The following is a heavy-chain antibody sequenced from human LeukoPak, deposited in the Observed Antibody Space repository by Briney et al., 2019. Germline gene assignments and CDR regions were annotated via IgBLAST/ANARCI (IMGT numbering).Heavy chain of an antibody. Sequence: GASVKVSCKASGYTFTSYGISWVRQAPGQGLEWMGWISAYNGDTNYAQRLQGRVTMTTDTSTSTAYMELRSLRSDDTAVYYCARDRCSSTSCYSNWFDPWGQGTLVTVSS. CDR3: ARDRCSSTSCYSNWFDP. J-gene: IGHJ5*02. V-gene: IGHV1-18*01. CDR1: GYTFTSYG. CDR2: ISAYNGDT. D-gene: IGHD2-2*01.